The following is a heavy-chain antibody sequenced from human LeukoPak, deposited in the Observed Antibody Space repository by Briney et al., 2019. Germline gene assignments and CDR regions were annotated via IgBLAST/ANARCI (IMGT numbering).Heavy chain of an antibody. D-gene: IGHD1-26*01. Sequence: PGGSLRLSCAASGFTFSSYGMHWVRQAPGKGLEWVAFIRYDGSNKYYADSVKGRFTISRDNSKNTLYLQMNSLRAEDTAVYYCARDLKLGDYWGQGTLVTVSS. CDR3: ARDLKLGDY. V-gene: IGHV3-30*02. CDR2: IRYDGSNK. CDR1: GFTFSSYG. J-gene: IGHJ4*02.